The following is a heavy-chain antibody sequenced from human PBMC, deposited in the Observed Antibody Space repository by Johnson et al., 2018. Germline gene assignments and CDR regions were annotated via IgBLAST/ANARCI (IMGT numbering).Heavy chain of an antibody. D-gene: IGHD5/OR15-5a*01. CDR3: ARGGSVWGFLGYYYYGMDV. J-gene: IGHJ6*02. V-gene: IGHV5-51*01. CDR2: IYPGDSDT. CDR1: GYSFTSYW. Sequence: VQLVESGAEVKKPGESLKISCKGSGYSFTSYWIGWVRQMPGKGLGWMGHIYPGDSDTRYSASFEGQVTLSADKSTNPAYLQWSSLKPSDTAMYYCARGGSVWGFLGYYYYGMDVWGQGTTVTVSS.